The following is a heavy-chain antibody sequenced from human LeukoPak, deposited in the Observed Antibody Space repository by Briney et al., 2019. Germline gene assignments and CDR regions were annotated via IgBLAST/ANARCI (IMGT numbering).Heavy chain of an antibody. J-gene: IGHJ5*02. CDR3: ARDTTTYCSSTSRYTDNWFDP. Sequence: GASVKVSCKASGYTFTSYGISWVRQAPGQGLEWMGWISAYNGNTNYAQKLQGRVTMTTDTSTSTAYMELRSLRSDDTAVYYCARDTTTYCSSTSRYTDNWFDPWGQGTLVTVSS. CDR1: GYTFTSYG. CDR2: ISAYNGNT. D-gene: IGHD2-2*02. V-gene: IGHV1-18*01.